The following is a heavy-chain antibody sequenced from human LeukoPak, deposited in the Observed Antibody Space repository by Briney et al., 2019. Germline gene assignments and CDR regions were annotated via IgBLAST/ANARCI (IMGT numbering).Heavy chain of an antibody. D-gene: IGHD5-12*01. CDR1: GFTFSSYG. CDR2: ISHDGSNK. CDR3: AKSIVATIRLYYGMDV. V-gene: IGHV3-30*18. Sequence: GGSLRLSCAASGFTFSSYGMHWVRQAPGKGLEWVAVISHDGSNKYYADSVKGRFTISKDNSKNTLYLQMNSLRAEDTAVYYCAKSIVATIRLYYGMDVWGKGTTVTVSS. J-gene: IGHJ6*04.